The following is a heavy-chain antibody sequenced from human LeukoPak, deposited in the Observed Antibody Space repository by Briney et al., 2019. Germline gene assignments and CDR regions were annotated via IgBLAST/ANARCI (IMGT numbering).Heavy chain of an antibody. V-gene: IGHV3-23*01. CDR1: GFTFSSYA. Sequence: PGGSLRLSCAASGFTFSSYAMSWVRQAPGKGLEWVSAISGSGGSTYYADSVKGRFTISRDNSKNTLYLQMNSLRAEDTAVYYCAKVGIDGSGWPYYFDYWGQGTLVTVSS. CDR3: AKVGIDGSGWPYYFDY. D-gene: IGHD6-19*01. CDR2: ISGSGGST. J-gene: IGHJ4*02.